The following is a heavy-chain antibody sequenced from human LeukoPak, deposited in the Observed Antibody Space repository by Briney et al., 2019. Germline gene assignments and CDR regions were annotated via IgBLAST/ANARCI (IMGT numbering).Heavy chain of an antibody. V-gene: IGHV3-53*04. D-gene: IGHD3-22*01. Sequence: PGGSLRLSCAASGFIVRSSFMNWVRLAPGKGLEWVSVIYSGGSTYYAGSVKGRFTISRHNSKNTLYLQMNSLRAEDTAVYYCAREGLDSSGYYSEAVDYWGQGTLVTVSS. CDR2: IYSGGST. CDR3: AREGLDSSGYYSEAVDY. J-gene: IGHJ4*02. CDR1: GFIVRSSF.